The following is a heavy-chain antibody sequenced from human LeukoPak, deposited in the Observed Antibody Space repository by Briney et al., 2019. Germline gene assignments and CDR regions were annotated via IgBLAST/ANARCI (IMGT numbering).Heavy chain of an antibody. V-gene: IGHV4-39*01. CDR2: IYYSGST. Sequence: SETLSLTCTVSGGSISSSSYYWGWIRQPPGKGLEWIGSIYYSGSTYYNPSLKSRVTISVDTSKNQFSLKLSSVTAADTAVYYCARRQTGYSLIRGQGTMVTVSS. CDR3: ARRQTGYSLI. CDR1: GGSISSSSYY. J-gene: IGHJ3*02. D-gene: IGHD5-18*01.